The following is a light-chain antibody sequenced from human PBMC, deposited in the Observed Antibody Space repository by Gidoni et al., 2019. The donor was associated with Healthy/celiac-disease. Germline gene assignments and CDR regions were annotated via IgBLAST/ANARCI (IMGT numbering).Light chain of an antibody. Sequence: AIPITQSPSSFSPPTGDTFTITCRARQGISSYLSWYQQKPRKAPKLLIYAASTLQSGVPSRFSGSGSGTDFTLTISCLQSEYFATYYCQQYYSYTYTFGQGTKLEIK. CDR3: QQYYSYTYT. CDR2: AAS. J-gene: IGKJ2*01. V-gene: IGKV1-8*01. CDR1: QGISSY.